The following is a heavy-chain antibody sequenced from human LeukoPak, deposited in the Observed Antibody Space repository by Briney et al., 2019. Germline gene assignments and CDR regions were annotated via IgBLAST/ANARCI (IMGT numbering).Heavy chain of an antibody. CDR1: GVSISSSNSY. CDR2: IYTSGST. J-gene: IGHJ6*03. CDR3: ARVSGTAMAETGYYYYMDV. V-gene: IGHV4-61*02. Sequence: SETLSLTCTVSGVSISSSNSYWSWIRQPAGKGLEWIGRIYTSGSTNYNPSLKSRVTISVDTSKNQFSLKLSSVTAADTAVYYCARVSGTAMAETGYYYYMDVWGKGTTVTISS. D-gene: IGHD5-18*01.